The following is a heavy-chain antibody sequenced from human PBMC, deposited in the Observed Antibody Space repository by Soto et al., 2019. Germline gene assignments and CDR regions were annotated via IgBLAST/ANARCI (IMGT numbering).Heavy chain of an antibody. CDR2: IYYSGST. V-gene: IGHV4-30-4*01. CDR1: GGSISSGDYY. Sequence: SETLSLTCTVSGGSISSGDYYWSWIRQPPGKGLEWIGYIYYSGSTYYNPSLKSRVTISVDTSKNQFSLKLSSVTAADTAVYYCARELITIFGENSWFDPWGQGTLVTVSS. CDR3: ARELITIFGENSWFDP. D-gene: IGHD3-3*01. J-gene: IGHJ5*02.